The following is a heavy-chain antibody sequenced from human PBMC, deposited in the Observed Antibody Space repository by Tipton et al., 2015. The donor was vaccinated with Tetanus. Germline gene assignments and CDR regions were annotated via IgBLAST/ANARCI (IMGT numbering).Heavy chain of an antibody. CDR2: IYAGGNI. D-gene: IGHD2-21*02. J-gene: IGHJ4*02. V-gene: IGHV3-53*01. Sequence: SLRLSCAASGFTVSNNYMTWVRQAPGKGLDWVSIIYAGGNIYYADSVKGRFTISRDNAKNSLYLQMNSLRAEDTAVYSCARGMAEASNCGGDCYSDYWGQGTLVTVSS. CDR1: GFTVSNNY. CDR3: ARGMAEASNCGGDCYSDY.